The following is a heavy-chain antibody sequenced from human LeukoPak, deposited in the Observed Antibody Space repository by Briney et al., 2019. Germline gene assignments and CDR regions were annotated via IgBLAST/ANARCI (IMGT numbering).Heavy chain of an antibody. J-gene: IGHJ6*02. D-gene: IGHD3-16*01. V-gene: IGHV3-9*01. CDR3: AKDTDYYAGLDA. CDR1: GFIFDDYG. CDR2: ISWNSGSK. Sequence: SGGSLRLSCIASGFIFDDYGMHWVRQGPGKGLEWVSGISWNSGSKGYADSVKGRFTISRDNAKNALYLQMNSLRTEDTALYYCAKDTDYYAGLDAWGQGTTVTVPS.